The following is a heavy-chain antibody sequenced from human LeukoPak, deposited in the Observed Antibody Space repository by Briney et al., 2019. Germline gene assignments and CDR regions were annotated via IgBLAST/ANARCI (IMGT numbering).Heavy chain of an antibody. CDR3: ARIHMTTVTTSLDWYFDL. D-gene: IGHD4-17*01. Sequence: SVKVSCKASGGTFSSYAIGWVRQAPGQGLEWMGGIIPIFHTSNYAQKFQGRVTITTDESTCTAYMELRSLRSDDTAVYYCARIHMTTVTTSLDWYFDLWGRGTLVTVSS. CDR1: GGTFSSYA. J-gene: IGHJ2*01. V-gene: IGHV1-69*05. CDR2: IIPIFHTS.